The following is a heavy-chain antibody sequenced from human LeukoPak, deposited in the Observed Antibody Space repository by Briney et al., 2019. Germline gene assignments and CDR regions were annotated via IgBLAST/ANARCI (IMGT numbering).Heavy chain of an antibody. CDR3: ARAPLGGLILTGYDFDS. J-gene: IGHJ4*02. CDR2: VNHSGST. CDR1: GGSFSDYY. D-gene: IGHD3-9*01. V-gene: IGHV4-34*01. Sequence: SETLSLTCAVYGGSFSDYYWTWIRQPPGKGLEWIGEVNHSGSTNYKPSLKSRVTLSVDTSKNQFSLKLNSVTAADTAVYYCARAPLGGLILTGYDFDSWGQGTLVTVSS.